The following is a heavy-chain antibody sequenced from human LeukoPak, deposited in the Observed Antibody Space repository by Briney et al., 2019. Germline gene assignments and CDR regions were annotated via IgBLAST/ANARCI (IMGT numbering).Heavy chain of an antibody. CDR3: ARDRSSSWFRGGDQFDY. V-gene: IGHV3-7*01. CDR2: IKQDGSEK. Sequence: GGSLRLSCAASGFTFSSYWMSWVRQAPGKGLEWVANIKQDGSEKYYVDSVKGRFTISRDNAKNSLYLQMNSLRAEDTAVYYCARDRSSSWFRGGDQFDYWGQGTLVTVSS. J-gene: IGHJ4*02. D-gene: IGHD6-13*01. CDR1: GFTFSSYW.